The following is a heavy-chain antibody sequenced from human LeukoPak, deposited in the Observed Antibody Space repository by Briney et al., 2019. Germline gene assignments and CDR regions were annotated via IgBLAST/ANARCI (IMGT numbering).Heavy chain of an antibody. CDR3: ARDLTTVTKHRYYYYGMDV. CDR2: IYHSGST. Sequence: PSETLSLTCAVSGGSISSSNWWSWVRQPPGKGLEWIGEIYHSGSTNYNPSLKSRVTISVDKSKNQFSLKLSSVTAADTAVYYCARDLTTVTKHRYYYYGMDVWGQGTTVTVSS. D-gene: IGHD4-11*01. CDR1: GGSISSSNW. V-gene: IGHV4-4*02. J-gene: IGHJ6*02.